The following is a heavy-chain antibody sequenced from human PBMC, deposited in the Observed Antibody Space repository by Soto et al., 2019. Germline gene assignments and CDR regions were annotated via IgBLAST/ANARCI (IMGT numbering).Heavy chain of an antibody. D-gene: IGHD6-13*01. V-gene: IGHV1-2*02. CDR1: GYTFTGYY. CDR3: ARANSSWPAFDI. J-gene: IGHJ3*02. Sequence: GASVKVSCKASGYTFTGYYMHCVRQAPGQGLEWMGWINPNSGGTNYAQKFQGRVTMTRDTSISTAYMELSRLRSDDTAVYYCARANSSWPAFDIWGQGTMVTVSS. CDR2: INPNSGGT.